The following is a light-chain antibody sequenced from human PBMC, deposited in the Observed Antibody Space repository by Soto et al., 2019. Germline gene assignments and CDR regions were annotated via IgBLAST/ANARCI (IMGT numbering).Light chain of an antibody. J-gene: IGLJ2*01. CDR2: EVS. Sequence: QSALTQPPSASGSPGQSVTISCTGSSSDVGGHNHVSWYQPHPGKAPKLMIYEVSKRPSGVPDRVSGSKSVNTASLTVSGLQAEDEADYYCSSYAGSMNLIFGGGTKLTVI. CDR3: SSYAGSMNLI. CDR1: SSDVGGHNH. V-gene: IGLV2-8*01.